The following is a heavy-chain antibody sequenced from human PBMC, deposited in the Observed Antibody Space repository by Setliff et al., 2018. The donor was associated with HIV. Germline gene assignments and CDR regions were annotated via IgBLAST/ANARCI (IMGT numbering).Heavy chain of an antibody. CDR3: ARGSPEAFQDSGWYN. J-gene: IGHJ4*02. CDR2: IYTSGTT. Sequence: TLSLTCTVSGDSISSGSYYWNWIRQPAGKGLEWIGRIYTSGTTTYNPSLKSRVTISVDTSKNQFSLKLSSVTAADTAVYYCARGSPEAFQDSGWYNWGQGTLVTVSS. CDR1: GDSISSGSYY. V-gene: IGHV4-61*02. D-gene: IGHD6-19*01.